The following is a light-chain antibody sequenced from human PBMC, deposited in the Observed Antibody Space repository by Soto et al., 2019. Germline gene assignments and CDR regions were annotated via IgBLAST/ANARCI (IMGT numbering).Light chain of an antibody. CDR3: QQSYSILYT. CDR1: QSISSY. V-gene: IGKV1-39*01. CDR2: DAT. J-gene: IGKJ2*01. Sequence: DIQMTQSPTSLPASVGDRVTITCRASQSISSYLNWYQQKPGKAPKLLIYDATNLQSGVPSRFSGSGSGTDFTLTISSLQPEDFATYYCQQSYSILYTFGQGTKLEIK.